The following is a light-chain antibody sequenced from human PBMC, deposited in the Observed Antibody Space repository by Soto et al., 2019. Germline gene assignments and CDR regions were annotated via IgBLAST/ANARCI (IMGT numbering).Light chain of an antibody. CDR3: QQYDSVFA. V-gene: IGKV1-33*01. J-gene: IGKJ5*01. CDR2: GAS. Sequence: DIQMTQSPSSLSASVGDRVTITCQASQGITNYLNWYQQKPGKAPKLLIYGASNLETGVPSRFSGSRSGTDFTFTISSLQAEDIATYFCQQYDSVFAFGQGTRLVIK. CDR1: QGITNY.